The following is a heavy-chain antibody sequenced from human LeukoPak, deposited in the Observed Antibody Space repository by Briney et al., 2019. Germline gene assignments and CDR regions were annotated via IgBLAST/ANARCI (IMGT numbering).Heavy chain of an antibody. D-gene: IGHD2-2*02. J-gene: IGHJ5*02. CDR1: GYTFTGYY. CDR3: ARDGLSYTNPNNWFDP. V-gene: IGHV1-18*04. Sequence: ASVKVSCKASGYTFTGYYMHWVRQAPGQGLEWMGWISAYNGDTNYAQNLQGRVTMTTDTSTDTAYMELRSLRSDDTAVYYCARDGLSYTNPNNWFDPWGQGTLVTVSS. CDR2: ISAYNGDT.